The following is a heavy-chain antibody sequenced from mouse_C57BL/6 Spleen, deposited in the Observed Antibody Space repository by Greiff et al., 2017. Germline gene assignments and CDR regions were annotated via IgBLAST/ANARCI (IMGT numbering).Heavy chain of an antibody. V-gene: IGHV1-18*01. CDR2: INPNNGGT. CDR3: ARREYDYDGGAWFAY. CDR1: GYTFTDYN. D-gene: IGHD2-4*01. J-gene: IGHJ3*01. Sequence: VQLKQSGPELVKPGASVKIPCKASGYTFTDYNMDWVKQSHGKSLEWIGDINPNNGGTIYNQKFKGKATLTVDKSSSTAYMELRSLTSEDTAVYYCARREYDYDGGAWFAYWGQGTLVTVSA.